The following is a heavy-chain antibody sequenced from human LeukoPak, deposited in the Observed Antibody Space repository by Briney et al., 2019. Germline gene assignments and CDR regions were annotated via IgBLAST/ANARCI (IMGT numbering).Heavy chain of an antibody. Sequence: SVKVSCKASGGTFSSYAISWVRQAPGQGLEWMGGIIPIFGTANYAQKFQGRVTITADESTSTAYMELSSLRSEDTAVYYCSAREGDVVVFESQISGWDYWGQGTLVTVSS. CDR1: GGTFSSYA. CDR3: SAREGDVVVFESQISGWDY. CDR2: IIPIFGTA. J-gene: IGHJ4*02. V-gene: IGHV1-69*13. D-gene: IGHD2-2*01.